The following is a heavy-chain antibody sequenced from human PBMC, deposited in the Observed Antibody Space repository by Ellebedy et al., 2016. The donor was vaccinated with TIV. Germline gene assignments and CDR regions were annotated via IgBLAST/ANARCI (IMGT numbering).Heavy chain of an antibody. J-gene: IGHJ3*02. CDR2: ISDYNGNT. D-gene: IGHD7-27*01. CDR1: GVTFKKYA. Sequence: AASVKVSCKASGVTFKKYAISWVRQAPGQGLEWMGWISDYNGNTKYAQKFQGRVTMTTDTSTSTAYMELRSLTSDDTAVYYCAREWGFDNWGQGTIVTVSS. CDR3: AREWGFDN. V-gene: IGHV1-18*01.